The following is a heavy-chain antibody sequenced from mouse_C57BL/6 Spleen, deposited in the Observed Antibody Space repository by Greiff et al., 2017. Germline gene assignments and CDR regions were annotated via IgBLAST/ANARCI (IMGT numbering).Heavy chain of an antibody. D-gene: IGHD1-1*01. V-gene: IGHV3-6*01. CDR2: ISYDGSN. CDR3: ARDYYYGSSYVKDGYFDV. CDR1: GYSITSGYY. J-gene: IGHJ1*03. Sequence: EVQVVESGPGLVKPSQSLSLTCSVTGYSITSGYYWNWIRQFPGNKLEWMGYISYDGSNNYNPSLKNRISITRDTSKNQFFLKLNSVTTEDTATYYCARDYYYGSSYVKDGYFDVWGTGTTVTVSS.